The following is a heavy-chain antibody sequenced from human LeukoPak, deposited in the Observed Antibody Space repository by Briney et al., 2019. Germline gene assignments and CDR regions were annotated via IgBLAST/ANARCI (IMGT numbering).Heavy chain of an antibody. J-gene: IGHJ3*02. Sequence: GGSLRLSCAASGFTFSNYAMTWVRQAPGKGLEWVSAISGTGDNRNYADSVEGRSIISRDNSKNTLDLQMDSLRDADTAVYYCARARPAAAGTGAFDIWGHGTMVTVSS. CDR2: ISGTGDNR. V-gene: IGHV3-23*01. D-gene: IGHD6-13*01. CDR1: GFTFSNYA. CDR3: ARARPAAAGTGAFDI.